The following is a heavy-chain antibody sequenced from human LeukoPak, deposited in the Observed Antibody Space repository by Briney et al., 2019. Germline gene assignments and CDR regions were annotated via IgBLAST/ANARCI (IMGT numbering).Heavy chain of an antibody. V-gene: IGHV4-30-4*08. CDR1: GGSISSGDYY. Sequence: SETLSLTCTVSGGSISSGDYYWSWIRQPPGKGLEWTGYIYYSGSTYYNPSLKSRVTISVDTSKNQFSLKLSSVTAADTAVYYCARVGFLEGGSGYFDYWGQGTLVTVSS. J-gene: IGHJ4*02. CDR3: ARVGFLEGGSGYFDY. CDR2: IYYSGST. D-gene: IGHD3-3*01.